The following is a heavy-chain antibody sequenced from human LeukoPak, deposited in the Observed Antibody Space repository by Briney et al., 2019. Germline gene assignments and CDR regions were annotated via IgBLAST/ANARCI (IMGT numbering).Heavy chain of an antibody. Sequence: PGGSVRLSCAASGFAFSRYWMSWVRQAPGKGLEWVANIKQDGSEKYYVDSVKGRFTISRDNAKNSLYLQMNSLRAEDTAVYYCARDRQYYGSGHFDYWGQGTLGTVSS. CDR2: IKQDGSEK. D-gene: IGHD3-10*01. V-gene: IGHV3-7*01. J-gene: IGHJ4*02. CDR3: ARDRQYYGSGHFDY. CDR1: GFAFSRYW.